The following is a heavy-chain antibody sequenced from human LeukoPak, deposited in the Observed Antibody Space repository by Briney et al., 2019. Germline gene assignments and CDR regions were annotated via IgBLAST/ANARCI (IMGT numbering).Heavy chain of an antibody. CDR1: GFDFSGYA. CDR2: IGPDGGT. CDR3: GKDLHFYWAMDV. Sequence: RASLRLSCAVSGFDFSGYAMSWVRQAPGKGLEWVSGIGPDGGTHYAESVKGRFAISRDNSKSTLYLQMNSLRAEDTALYYCGKDLHFYWAMDVWGQGTTDTMSS. D-gene: IGHD2/OR15-2a*01. V-gene: IGHV3-23*01. J-gene: IGHJ6*02.